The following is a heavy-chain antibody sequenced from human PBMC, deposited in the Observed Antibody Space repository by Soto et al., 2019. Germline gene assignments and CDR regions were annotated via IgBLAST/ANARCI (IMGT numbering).Heavy chain of an antibody. D-gene: IGHD3-10*01. CDR1: GDTFSFYS. J-gene: IGHJ4*02. CDR3: ATSYGSGYRAFDY. V-gene: IGHV1-69*04. Sequence: QVQLVQSGAEVKRPGSSVKVSCKASGDTFSFYSINWVRQAPGLGLEWMGRVNPILSMSNYAQRFQGRVPLTTDXXTSTAYMELSGLRSEDTAMYYCATSYGSGYRAFDYWGQGALVTVSS. CDR2: VNPILSMS.